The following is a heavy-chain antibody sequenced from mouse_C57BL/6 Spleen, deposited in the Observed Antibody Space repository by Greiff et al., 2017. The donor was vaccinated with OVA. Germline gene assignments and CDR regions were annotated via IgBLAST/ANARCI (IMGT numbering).Heavy chain of an antibody. V-gene: IGHV1-55*01. CDR3: ARGRTTVFDY. Sequence: QVQLQQPGAELVKPGASVKMSCKASGYTFTSYWITWVKQRPGQGLEWIGDIYPGSGSTNYNEKFKSKATLTVDTSSITAYMQHSSLTSEDSAVYYCARGRTTVFDYWGQGTTLTVSS. J-gene: IGHJ2*01. D-gene: IGHD1-1*01. CDR2: IYPGSGST. CDR1: GYTFTSYW.